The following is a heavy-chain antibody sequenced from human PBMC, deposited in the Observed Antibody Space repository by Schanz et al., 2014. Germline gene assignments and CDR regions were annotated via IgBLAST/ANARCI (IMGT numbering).Heavy chain of an antibody. Sequence: EVQLVESGGDLVKPGGSLRLSCAASGFPFSNPFSNAWMSWVRQAPGKGLKWVSVIHTDGTTLYADSVKGRFTISRDNSKNTLYLQMNSLRVDDTAVYYCAKDDTQVNGMDVWGQGTTVTVSS. V-gene: IGHV3-66*01. J-gene: IGHJ6*02. CDR3: AKDDTQVNGMDV. CDR2: IHTDGTT. CDR1: GFPFSNPFSNA.